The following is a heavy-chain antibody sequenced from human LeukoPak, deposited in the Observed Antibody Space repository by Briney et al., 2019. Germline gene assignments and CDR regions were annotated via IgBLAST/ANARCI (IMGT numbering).Heavy chain of an antibody. Sequence: SETLSLTCTVSGGSISSYYWSWIRQPPGKGLEWIGYIYYSGSTNYNPSLKSRVTISVDTSKNQFSLKLSSVTAADTAVYYCARQVVGATFDYWGQGTLVTVSS. J-gene: IGHJ4*02. CDR3: ARQVVGATFDY. CDR2: IYYSGST. D-gene: IGHD1-26*01. CDR1: GGSISSYY. V-gene: IGHV4-59*08.